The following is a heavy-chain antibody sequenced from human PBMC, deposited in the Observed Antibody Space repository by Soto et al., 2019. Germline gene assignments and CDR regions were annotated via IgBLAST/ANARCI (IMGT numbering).Heavy chain of an antibody. CDR2: IKQDGSEK. J-gene: IGHJ3*02. Sequence: GGSLRLSCAASGFTFSSYWMSWVRQAPGKGLEWVANIKQDGSEKYYVDSVKGRFTISRDNAKNSLYLQMNSLRAEDTAVYYCARDRRKQQLVRGAFDIWGQGTMVTVSS. V-gene: IGHV3-7*01. D-gene: IGHD6-13*01. CDR3: ARDRRKQQLVRGAFDI. CDR1: GFTFSSYW.